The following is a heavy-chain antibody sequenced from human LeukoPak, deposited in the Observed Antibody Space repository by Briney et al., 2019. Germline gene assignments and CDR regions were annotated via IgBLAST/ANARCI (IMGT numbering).Heavy chain of an antibody. CDR2: INPDGSQK. CDR1: GFTFSGYW. J-gene: IGHJ6*02. Sequence: GGSLRLSCAASGFTFSGYWMTWARQAPGKGLEWVANINPDGSQKYYVDSVKVRFTISRDNAKNSQYLQMNSLRVEETAVYYCAREGGNYGKDVWGRGTTVIVSS. CDR3: AREGGNYGKDV. V-gene: IGHV3-7*03. D-gene: IGHD1-26*01.